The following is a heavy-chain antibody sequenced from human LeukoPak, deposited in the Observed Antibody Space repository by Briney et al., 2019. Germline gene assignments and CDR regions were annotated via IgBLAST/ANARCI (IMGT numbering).Heavy chain of an antibody. J-gene: IGHJ4*02. Sequence: GASVKVSCKVSGYTLTELSMHWVRQAPGKGLEWMGGFDPEDGETIYAQKFQGRVTMTEDTSTDTAYMELSSLRSEDMAVYYCATGVAAYYYFDYWGQGTLVTVSS. V-gene: IGHV1-24*01. D-gene: IGHD6-13*01. CDR1: GYTLTELS. CDR2: FDPEDGET. CDR3: ATGVAAYYYFDY.